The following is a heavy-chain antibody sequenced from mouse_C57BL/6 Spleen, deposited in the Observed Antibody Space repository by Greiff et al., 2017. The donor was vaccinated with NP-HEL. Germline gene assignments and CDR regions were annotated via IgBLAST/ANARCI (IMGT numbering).Heavy chain of an antibody. D-gene: IGHD2-1*01. CDR1: GFTFSSYA. CDR3: ARGYGNPSYAMDY. Sequence: EVQLVESGGGLVKPGGSLKLSCAASGFTFSSYAMSWVRQTPEKRLEWVATISDGGSYTYYPDNVKGRFTISRDNAKNNLYLQMSHLKSEDTAMYYCARGYGNPSYAMDYWGQGTSVTVSS. CDR2: ISDGGSYT. V-gene: IGHV5-4*01. J-gene: IGHJ4*01.